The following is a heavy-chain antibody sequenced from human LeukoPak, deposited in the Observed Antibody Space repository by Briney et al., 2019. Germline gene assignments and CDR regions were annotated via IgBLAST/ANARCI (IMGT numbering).Heavy chain of an antibody. D-gene: IGHD5-18*01. J-gene: IGHJ3*02. Sequence: RGSLRLSCAVSGFTLSTYAMHWVRQAPGKGLEWVAVISYDGSNKYYADSVKGRFTISRDNSKNTLYLQMNSLRAEDTAVYYCARELGDVSYGGIWGQGTMVTVSS. V-gene: IGHV3-30*04. CDR2: ISYDGSNK. CDR3: ARELGDVSYGGI. CDR1: GFTLSTYA.